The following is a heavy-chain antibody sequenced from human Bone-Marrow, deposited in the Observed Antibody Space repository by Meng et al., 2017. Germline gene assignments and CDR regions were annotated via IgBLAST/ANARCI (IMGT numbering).Heavy chain of an antibody. CDR2: ISSSGSNM. V-gene: IGHV3-21*01. J-gene: IGHJ2*01. CDR1: GFSFSTYS. CDR3: ARGVISTGHTYWYFDL. D-gene: IGHD1-1*01. Sequence: VESGGGLFKSGGSLRLSCAAPGFSFSTYSMNWVRQAPGKGLEWVSSISSSGSNMDYANSLKGQFTVSRDNAKNLLYLQMNSLRAEDTAVYYCARGVISTGHTYWYFDLWGPGTLVTVSS.